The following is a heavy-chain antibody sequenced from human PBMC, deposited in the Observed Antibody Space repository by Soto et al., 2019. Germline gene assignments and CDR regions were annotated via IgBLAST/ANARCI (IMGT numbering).Heavy chain of an antibody. D-gene: IGHD1-26*01. CDR1: GASISSAGYY. CDR3: ARDGRVSYGMDV. CDR2: IYQSGPT. Sequence: QVQLQESGPGLVKPSQTLSLTCTVSGASISSAGYYWSWIRQPPGKGLEWIGYIYQSGPTYHNPPFNSRATISVDTSKNQCSLKLTSVTAADTAVYYCARDGRVSYGMDVWGHGTTVTVSS. V-gene: IGHV4-31*03. J-gene: IGHJ6*02.